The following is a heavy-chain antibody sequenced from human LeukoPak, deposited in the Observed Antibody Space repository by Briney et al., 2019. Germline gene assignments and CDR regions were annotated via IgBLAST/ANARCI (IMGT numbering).Heavy chain of an antibody. CDR3: ARGAGIRGYYMDV. J-gene: IGHJ6*03. D-gene: IGHD1-14*01. CDR2: INHSGST. Sequence: PSETLSLTCAVYGGSFSGYHWSWIRQPPGKGLEWIGEINHSGSTNYNPSLKSRVTISVDTSKNQFSLKLSSVTAADTAVYYCARGAGIRGYYMDVWGKGTTVTVSS. V-gene: IGHV4-34*01. CDR1: GGSFSGYH.